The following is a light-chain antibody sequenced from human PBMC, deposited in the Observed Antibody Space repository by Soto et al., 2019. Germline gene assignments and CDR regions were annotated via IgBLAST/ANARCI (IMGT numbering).Light chain of an antibody. CDR1: QSVSSY. V-gene: IGKV3-11*01. CDR2: DAS. J-gene: IGKJ2*01. CDR3: QQRRDT. Sequence: EIVLTQSPATLSLSPGERATLSCRASQSVSSYLAWYQQKPGQAPRLLIYDASNRATGIPVRFSGSGSGTDFTLTISSLEPEDFAVYYCQQRRDTFGQGTKLEIK.